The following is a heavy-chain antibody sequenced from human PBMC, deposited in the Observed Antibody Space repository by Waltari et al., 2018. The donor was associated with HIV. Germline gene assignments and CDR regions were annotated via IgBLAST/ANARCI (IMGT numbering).Heavy chain of an antibody. CDR1: GGSISSNY. J-gene: IGHJ4*02. Sequence: QVHLQESGPGLVKPSETLSLTCTVSGGSISSNYWSWIRQPPGKGLECIGYIYYSGRTNYSPSLKSRLTISVDTSKNQFSLKLNCVTAADTAVYYCARGGGPVVAVKALFDYWGQGTLVTVSS. CDR2: IYYSGRT. CDR3: ARGGGPVVAVKALFDY. D-gene: IGHD2-21*01. V-gene: IGHV4-59*01.